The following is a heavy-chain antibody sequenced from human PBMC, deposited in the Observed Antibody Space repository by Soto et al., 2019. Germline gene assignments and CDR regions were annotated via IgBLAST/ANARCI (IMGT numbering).Heavy chain of an antibody. Sequence: QVQLVQSGAEVKKPGASVKVSCKASGYTFTTYDLNWVRQVTGQGLEWLGWTSPSSGGTGFAQKFQGRITMTRNTSISTAYMELSDLRSEDTAVYYCARDFGSSPGWFDPWGQGTLVTVSS. D-gene: IGHD3-10*01. CDR3: ARDFGSSPGWFDP. CDR1: GYTFTTYD. J-gene: IGHJ5*02. CDR2: TSPSSGGT. V-gene: IGHV1-8*01.